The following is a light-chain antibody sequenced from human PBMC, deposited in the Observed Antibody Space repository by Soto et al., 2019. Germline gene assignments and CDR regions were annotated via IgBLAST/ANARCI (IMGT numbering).Light chain of an antibody. J-gene: IGKJ1*01. V-gene: IGKV1-5*03. Sequence: DIQMTQSPSTLSASVGDRVTITCRASQSISSWLAWYQQKPGKAPKLLISQASSLESGVPSRFSGSGSETEFTLTISGLKPDDFASYYCQQYNSSSWTLGQGTKVDIK. CDR2: QAS. CDR1: QSISSW. CDR3: QQYNSSSWT.